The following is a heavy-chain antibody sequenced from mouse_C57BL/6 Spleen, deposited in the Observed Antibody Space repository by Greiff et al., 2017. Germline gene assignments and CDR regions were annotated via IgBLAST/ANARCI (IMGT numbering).Heavy chain of an antibody. V-gene: IGHV1-47*01. D-gene: IGHD1-1*01. CDR2: FHPYNDDT. Sequence: VKLMESGAELVKPGASVKMSCKASGYTFTTYPIEWMKQNHGKSLEWIGNFHPYNDDTKYNEKFKGKATLTVEKSSSTVYLELSRLTSDDSAVYYCARPGGYYPHWYFDVWGTGTTVTVSS. CDR3: ARPGGYYPHWYFDV. J-gene: IGHJ1*03. CDR1: GYTFTTYP.